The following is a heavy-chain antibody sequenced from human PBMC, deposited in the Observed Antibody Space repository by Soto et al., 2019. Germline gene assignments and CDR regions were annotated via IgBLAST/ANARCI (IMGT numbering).Heavy chain of an antibody. D-gene: IGHD1-26*01. CDR3: ATRGY. J-gene: IGHJ4*02. V-gene: IGHV3-66*01. CDR1: GFTVSYDF. CDR2: IHGGDNT. Sequence: EVHLVESGGDLVQPGGSLRVSCAASGFTVSYDFMYWVRQAPGKGLEWVSMIHGGDNTYYADSVKGRFIISRDISLNTLYLQMNSLRAEDTAVYYCATRGYWGQGTLVTVSS.